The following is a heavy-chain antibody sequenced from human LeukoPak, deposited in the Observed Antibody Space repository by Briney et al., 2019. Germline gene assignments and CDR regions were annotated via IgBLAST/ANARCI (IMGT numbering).Heavy chain of an antibody. J-gene: IGHJ4*02. CDR3: AKDFDD. V-gene: IGHV3-23*01. CDR1: GGSISSGSDY. Sequence: ETLSLTCTVSGGSISSGSDYWGWIRQPPGKGLEWVSAISGTGGSASSADSVKGRFTISRDNSKNTLYLQMNSLRVEDTAVYYCAKDFDDWGQGTLVTVSS. CDR2: ISGTGGSA.